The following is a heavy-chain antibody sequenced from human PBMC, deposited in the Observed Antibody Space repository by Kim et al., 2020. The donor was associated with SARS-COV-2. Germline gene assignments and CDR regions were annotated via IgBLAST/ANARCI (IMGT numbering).Heavy chain of an antibody. CDR1: GFTFSSYS. D-gene: IGHD6-13*01. CDR3: ARDQGVWVYSSSWYRGPNAFDI. Sequence: GGSLRLSCAASGFTFSSYSMNWVRQAPGKGLEWVSSISSSSSYIYYADSVKGRFTISRDNAKNSLYLQMNSLRAEDTAVYYCARDQGVWVYSSSWYRGPNAFDIWGQGTMVTVSS. V-gene: IGHV3-21*01. J-gene: IGHJ3*02. CDR2: ISSSSSYI.